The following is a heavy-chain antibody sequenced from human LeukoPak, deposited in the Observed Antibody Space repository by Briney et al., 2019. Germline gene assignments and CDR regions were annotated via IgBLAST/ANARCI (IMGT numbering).Heavy chain of an antibody. CDR1: GGSISGYY. Sequence: KTSETLSLTCAVYGGSISGYYWSWIRQPPGKGLEWIGEINHSGSTNYNPSLKSRVTISVDTSKNQFSLKLSSVTAADTAVYYCARHFRLLSWFDPWGQGTLVTVSS. V-gene: IGHV4-34*01. J-gene: IGHJ5*02. CDR2: INHSGST. D-gene: IGHD2-8*01. CDR3: ARHFRLLSWFDP.